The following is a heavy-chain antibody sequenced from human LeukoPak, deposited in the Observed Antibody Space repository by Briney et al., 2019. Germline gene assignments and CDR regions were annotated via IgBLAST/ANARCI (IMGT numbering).Heavy chain of an antibody. D-gene: IGHD6-6*01. CDR2: ISSSSSYI. CDR1: GFTFSSYS. J-gene: IGHJ3*02. CDR3: ARLPTRSKIFAFDI. Sequence: GGSLRLSCAASGFTFSSYSMNWVRQAPGKGLEWVSSISSSSSYIYYADSVKGRFTISRDNAKNSLYLQMNSLRAEDTAVYYCARLPTRSKIFAFDIWGQGTMVTVSS. V-gene: IGHV3-21*01.